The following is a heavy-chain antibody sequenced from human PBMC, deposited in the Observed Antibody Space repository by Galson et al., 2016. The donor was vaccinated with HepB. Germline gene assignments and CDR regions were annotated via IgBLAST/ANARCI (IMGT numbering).Heavy chain of an antibody. CDR1: GYTFSRYF. CDR3: ARALGSGTNHVHLGY. D-gene: IGHD3-10*01. J-gene: IGHJ4*02. V-gene: IGHV1-46*01. CDR2: INASGGST. Sequence: SVKVSCKASGYTFSRYFMHWVRQAPGQGLEWMGIINASGGSTTYAQKFQGRVTMTRDTTTSTVFMELSSLRSDDTAVYYCARALGSGTNHVHLGYWGQGTLVTVSS.